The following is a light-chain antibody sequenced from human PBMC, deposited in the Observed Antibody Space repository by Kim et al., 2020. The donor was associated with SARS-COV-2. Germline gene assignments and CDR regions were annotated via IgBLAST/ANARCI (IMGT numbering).Light chain of an antibody. CDR1: KLGDKY. V-gene: IGLV3-1*01. CDR2: QDP. Sequence: GPPGRTASLPCSGDKLGDKYACWYQQKPGQSPVLVIYQDPKRPSGLPVRFSGSNSGHTATLTLSGTQTVDEAAYYCQTWDSTAVVFGGGTQLTVL. CDR3: QTWDSTAVV. J-gene: IGLJ2*01.